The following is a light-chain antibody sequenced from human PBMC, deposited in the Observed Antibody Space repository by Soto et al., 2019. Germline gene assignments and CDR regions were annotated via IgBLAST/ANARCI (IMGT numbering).Light chain of an antibody. CDR2: DVS. CDR1: SSDVGGYNY. J-gene: IGLJ1*01. CDR3: SSYTSSSTWV. Sequence: QSALTQPASVSGSPGQSITISCTGTSSDVGGYNYVSWYQQHPGKAPKLMIYDVSNRPSGVFNRFSGSKSGNTASLTISGLQAEDEADYYCSSYTSSSTWVFGTGTKVTVL. V-gene: IGLV2-14*01.